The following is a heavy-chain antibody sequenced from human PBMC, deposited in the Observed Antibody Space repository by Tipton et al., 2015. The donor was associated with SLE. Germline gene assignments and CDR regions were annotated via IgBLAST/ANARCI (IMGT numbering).Heavy chain of an antibody. J-gene: IGHJ5*02. CDR1: GGSMSTYY. CDR2: FYYSGST. V-gene: IGHV4-59*01. Sequence: TLSLTCTVSGGSMSTYYWNWIRQFPGKGLEWIGCFYYSGSTNYNPSLKSRVTISLDKSKNQFSLKLSSVTAADTAVYYCARGGTVFGVVLNWSDPWGQGTLVTVSS. CDR3: ARGGTVFGVVLNWSDP. D-gene: IGHD3-3*01.